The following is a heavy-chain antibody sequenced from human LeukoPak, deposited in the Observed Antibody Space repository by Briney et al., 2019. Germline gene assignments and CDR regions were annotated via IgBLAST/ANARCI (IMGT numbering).Heavy chain of an antibody. D-gene: IGHD3-22*01. CDR1: GFTFRSYS. CDR2: ISSSSSYI. V-gene: IGHV3-21*01. J-gene: IGHJ4*02. CDR3: AVTTRYYDSSGYLTYFDY. Sequence: GGSLRLSCAASGFTFRSYSMNWVRQAPGKGLEWVSSISSSSSYIYYADSVKGRFTISRDNAKNSLYLQMNSLRAEDTAVYYCAVTTRYYDSSGYLTYFDYWGQGTLVTVSS.